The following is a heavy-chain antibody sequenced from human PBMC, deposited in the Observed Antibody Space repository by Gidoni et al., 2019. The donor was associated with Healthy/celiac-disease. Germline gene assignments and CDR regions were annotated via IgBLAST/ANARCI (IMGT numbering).Heavy chain of an antibody. CDR2: IIPILGIA. Sequence: QVQLVQSGAEVKQPGSSVKVSFKASGRTFSSYAISWVRQAPGQGLEWMGRIIPILGIANYAKKFQSRVTITADKSTSTAYMELSSLRSEDTAVYYCARFGYSSGWGARGWGQGTLVTVSS. CDR1: GRTFSSYA. V-gene: IGHV1-69*04. D-gene: IGHD6-19*01. CDR3: ARFGYSSGWGARG. J-gene: IGHJ4*02.